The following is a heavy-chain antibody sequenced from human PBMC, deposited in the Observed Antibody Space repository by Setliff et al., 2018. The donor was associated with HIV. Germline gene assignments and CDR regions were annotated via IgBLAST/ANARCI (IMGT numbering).Heavy chain of an antibody. CDR2: VYYGGVT. V-gene: IGHV4-61*05. J-gene: IGHJ5*02. CDR1: GGSTSSSSHY. CDR3: ARHRGVWDPSGWYDISWLDP. Sequence: PSEILSLTCTVSGGSTSSSSHYWSWIRQPPGKGLEWVGYVYYGGVTNYNPSLKSRLTISVDTSKTQFSLTLSSLSAADTAVYYCARHRGVWDPSGWYDISWLDPWGQGTLVTVSS. D-gene: IGHD6-19*01.